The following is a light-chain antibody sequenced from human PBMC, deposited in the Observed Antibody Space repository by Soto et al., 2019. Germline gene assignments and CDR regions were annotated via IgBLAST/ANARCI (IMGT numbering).Light chain of an antibody. CDR3: QQSYTNPIT. J-gene: IGKJ5*01. Sequence: DIQMTQSRLSLSASVGDRVSIAFRASQSITTYLNWYQHKPGKAPQILIYAASTLQGGFPSRFSGTGSGTDFTLTISGLQPEDCATNHCQQSYTNPITFAKGTRLEI. V-gene: IGKV1-39*01. CDR1: QSITTY. CDR2: AAS.